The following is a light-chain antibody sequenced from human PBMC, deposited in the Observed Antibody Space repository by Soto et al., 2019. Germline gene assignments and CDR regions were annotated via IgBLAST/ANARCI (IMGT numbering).Light chain of an antibody. V-gene: IGKV4-1*01. CDR1: QSVLYSSNNMNY. CDR3: LQHYNTPPYS. Sequence: TVMTQSPDSLAVSLGERATINCKSSQSVLYSSNNMNYLSWYQQKPGQPPKLLIYWAATRESGVPDRFSGSGSGTDFTLTISSVQAEDVAVYYCLQHYNTPPYSFGQGTKLEIK. CDR2: WAA. J-gene: IGKJ2*03.